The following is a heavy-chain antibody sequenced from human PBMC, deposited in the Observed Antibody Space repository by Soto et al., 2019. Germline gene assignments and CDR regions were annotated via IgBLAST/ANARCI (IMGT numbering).Heavy chain of an antibody. CDR2: MYISGTT. Sequence: WTWIRQPAGKGLEWIGRMYISGTTDYNPSLRGRATMSVDTSNNQFSLTLTSVTAADTAVYYCARERAASSWIDPWGRGTLVTVSS. D-gene: IGHD6-13*01. J-gene: IGHJ5*02. V-gene: IGHV4-4*07. CDR3: ARERAASSWIDP.